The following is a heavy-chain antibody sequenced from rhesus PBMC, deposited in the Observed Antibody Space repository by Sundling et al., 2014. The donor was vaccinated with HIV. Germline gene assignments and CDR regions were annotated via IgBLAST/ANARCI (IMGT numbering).Heavy chain of an antibody. CDR3: ARHIGTGQGFDS. CDR1: GFTFDDYA. J-gene: IGHJ4*01. Sequence: EVQLVESGGGLVQPGGSLRLSCAASGFTFDDYAMSWVRQGPGKGLEWISRISWNSGAIYYGDSVKGRFTISRDNAKNSLFLQMDRLRAEDTAVYFCARHIGTGQGFDSWGQGVLVTVSS. V-gene: IGHV3-134*01. D-gene: IGHD6-13*01. CDR2: ISWNSGAI.